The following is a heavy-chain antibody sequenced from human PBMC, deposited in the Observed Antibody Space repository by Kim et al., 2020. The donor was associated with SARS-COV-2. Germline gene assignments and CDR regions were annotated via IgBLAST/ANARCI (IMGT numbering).Heavy chain of an antibody. Sequence: YVKGRLPISRDNAKNSLYLQMNSLRDEDTAVYYCARGMGLVTAQEYFQHWGQGTLVTVSS. CDR3: ARGMGLVTAQEYFQH. D-gene: IGHD3-9*01. J-gene: IGHJ1*01. V-gene: IGHV3-48*02.